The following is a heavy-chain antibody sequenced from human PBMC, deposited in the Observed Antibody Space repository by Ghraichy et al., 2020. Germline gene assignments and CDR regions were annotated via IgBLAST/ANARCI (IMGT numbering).Heavy chain of an antibody. CDR1: GGSISSYY. CDR3: SRDRGPYYYDSSGSCMDV. V-gene: IGHV4-59*01. CDR2: IYYSGST. Sequence: SETLSLTCTVSGGSISSYYWSWIRQPPGKGLEWIGYIYYSGSTNYNPSLKSRVTISVDTSKNQFSLTLSSVTAADTAVYYCSRDRGPYYYDSSGSCMDVWGQGTTVTVSS. D-gene: IGHD3-22*01. J-gene: IGHJ6*02.